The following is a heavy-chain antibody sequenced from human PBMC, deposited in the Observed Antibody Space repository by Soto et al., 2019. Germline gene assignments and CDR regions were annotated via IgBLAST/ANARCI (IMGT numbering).Heavy chain of an antibody. V-gene: IGHV1-69*08. D-gene: IGHD1-1*01. Sequence: QVQLVQSGAEVKKPGSSVTVSCKASGGTFSSYTITWVRQAPGQGLEWLGRIIPLFGVTNYAQKFQDRVTITADRSTTTAYMELSRLRSEDTAVYYCVRDWESTTQTWGFGDSWGQGTLVTVSS. J-gene: IGHJ4*02. CDR3: VRDWESTTQTWGFGDS. CDR1: GGTFSSYT. CDR2: IIPLFGVT.